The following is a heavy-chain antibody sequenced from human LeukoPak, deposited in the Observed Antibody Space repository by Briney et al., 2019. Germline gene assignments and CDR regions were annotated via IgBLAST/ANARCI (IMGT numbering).Heavy chain of an antibody. Sequence: TGGSLRLSCAASGFTFSSYWMSWVRQAPGKGLEWVANIKQDGSEKYYVDSMKGRYTISRDNAKNSLYLQMNSLRAEDTAVYYCARVVGYQYYFDFWGQGTLVTVSS. CDR2: IKQDGSEK. CDR1: GFTFSSYW. CDR3: ARVVGYQYYFDF. J-gene: IGHJ4*02. V-gene: IGHV3-7*01. D-gene: IGHD5-18*01.